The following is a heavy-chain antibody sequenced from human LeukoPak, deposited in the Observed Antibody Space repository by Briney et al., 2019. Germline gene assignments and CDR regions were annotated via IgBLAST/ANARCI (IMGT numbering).Heavy chain of an antibody. V-gene: IGHV3-64*01. CDR3: ARNPFGPWLFDY. J-gene: IGHJ4*02. CDR1: GFTFSSYA. Sequence: GGSLRLSCAASGFTFSSYAMHWVRQVPGKGLEYVSAISSNGGSTYYANSVKGRFTISRDNSKNTLYLQMGSLRAEDMAVYYCARNPFGPWLFDYWGQGTLVTVSS. CDR2: ISSNGGST. D-gene: IGHD3-16*01.